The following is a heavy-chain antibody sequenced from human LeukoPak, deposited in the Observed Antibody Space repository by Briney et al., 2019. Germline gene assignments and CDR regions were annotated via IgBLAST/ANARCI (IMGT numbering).Heavy chain of an antibody. D-gene: IGHD2-15*01. CDR3: TRPFYCSGGACYSGLGY. Sequence: QPGGSLRLSCGASGFFFSSYEMNWVRQAPGKGLEWVSYIGSAGNTIYYADSVKGRFTVPRDNAKNSLYLQMNSLRAEDTAVYYCTRPFYCSGGACYSGLGYWGQGTLVTVSS. V-gene: IGHV3-48*03. J-gene: IGHJ4*02. CDR2: IGSAGNTI. CDR1: GFFFSSYE.